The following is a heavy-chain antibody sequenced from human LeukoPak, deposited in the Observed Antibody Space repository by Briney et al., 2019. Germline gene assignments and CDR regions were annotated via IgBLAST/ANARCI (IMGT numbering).Heavy chain of an antibody. Sequence: GGSLRLSCAASGFIFSNYGMHWVRQAPGKGLEWVAVIWFDGSNQYHADAVRGRFTISRDNSKNTLYLQMSSLRAEDTALYYCARDDFAGDSSGYIDYWGQGTLVTVSS. CDR3: ARDDFAGDSSGYIDY. J-gene: IGHJ4*02. D-gene: IGHD3-22*01. V-gene: IGHV3-33*01. CDR1: GFIFSNYG. CDR2: IWFDGSNQ.